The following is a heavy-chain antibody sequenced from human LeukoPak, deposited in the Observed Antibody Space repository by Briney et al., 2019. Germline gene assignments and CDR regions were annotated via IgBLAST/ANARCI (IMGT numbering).Heavy chain of an antibody. V-gene: IGHV3-74*01. J-gene: IGHJ6*02. CDR3: ARDLDYVWGSFPGMDV. CDR2: INSDGSST. D-gene: IGHD3-16*01. CDR1: GFTFSSYW. Sequence: TGGSLRLSCAASGFTFSSYWMHWVRQAPGKGLVWASRINSDGSSTSYADSVKGRFTISRDNAKNTLYLQMNSLRAEDTAVYYCARDLDYVWGSFPGMDVWGQGTTVTVSS.